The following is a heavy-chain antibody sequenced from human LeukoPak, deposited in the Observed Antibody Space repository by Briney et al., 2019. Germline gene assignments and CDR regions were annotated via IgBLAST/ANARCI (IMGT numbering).Heavy chain of an antibody. CDR3: TRSTVTTRGYYFDY. J-gene: IGHJ4*02. V-gene: IGHV3-15*05. CDR1: GFTFSSYG. Sequence: GRSLRLSCAASGFTFSSYGMHWVRQAPGKGLEWVGRILGKTDGGATDYAAPVKNRFIISRDDSKNMLYLQMNSLKTEDTAVYYCTRSTVTTRGYYFDYWGQGTLVTVSS. D-gene: IGHD4-17*01. CDR2: ILGKTDGGAT.